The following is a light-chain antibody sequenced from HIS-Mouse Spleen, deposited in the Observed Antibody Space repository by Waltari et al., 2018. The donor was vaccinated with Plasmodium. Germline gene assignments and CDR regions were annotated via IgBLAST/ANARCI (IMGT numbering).Light chain of an antibody. CDR3: YSTDSSGNHRV. CDR2: EDS. Sequence: SYELTQPPSVSVSPGPQARTTCPGDALPKKDAYCYQQKSGQAPVLVNPIYEDSKRPSGIPERFSGSSSGTMATLTISGAQVEDEADYYCYSTDSSGNHRVFGGGTKLTVL. V-gene: IGLV3-10*01. J-gene: IGLJ3*02. CDR1: ALPKKD.